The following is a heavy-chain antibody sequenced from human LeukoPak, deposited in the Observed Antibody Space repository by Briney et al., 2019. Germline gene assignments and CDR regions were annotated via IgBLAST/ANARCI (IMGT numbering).Heavy chain of an antibody. V-gene: IGHV3-23*01. CDR2: ISGSGGST. CDR1: GFTFSSYA. J-gene: IGHJ3*02. CDR3: AKDLGGVGRRGAFDI. D-gene: IGHD1-26*01. Sequence: PGASLRLSCAASGFTFSSYAMSWVRQAPGKGLEWVSAISGSGGSTYYADSVKGRFTISRDNSENTLYLQMNSLRAEDTAVYYCAKDLGGVGRRGAFDIWGQGTMVTVSS.